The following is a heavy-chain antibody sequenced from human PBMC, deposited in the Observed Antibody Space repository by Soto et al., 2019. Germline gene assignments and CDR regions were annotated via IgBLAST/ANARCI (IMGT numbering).Heavy chain of an antibody. CDR3: ARGALIGVTMVREPWYYGMDV. D-gene: IGHD3-10*01. CDR2: IIPIFGTA. Sequence: SVKVSCKASGGTFSSYAISWVRQAPGQGLEWMGGIIPIFGTANYAQKFQGRVTITADESTSTAYMELSSLRSEDTAVYYCARGALIGVTMVREPWYYGMDVWGQGTTVTVSS. V-gene: IGHV1-69*13. CDR1: GGTFSSYA. J-gene: IGHJ6*02.